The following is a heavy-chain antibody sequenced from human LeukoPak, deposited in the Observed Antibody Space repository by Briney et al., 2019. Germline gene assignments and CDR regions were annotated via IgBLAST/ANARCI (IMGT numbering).Heavy chain of an antibody. CDR2: IYYSGST. CDR3: ARDAGSHHDAFDI. V-gene: IGHV4-30-4*01. D-gene: IGHD2-15*01. J-gene: IGHJ3*02. CDR1: GGSISSGDYY. Sequence: SQTLSLTYTVSGGSISSGDYYWSWIRQPPGKGLEGIVYIYYSGSTYYNPSLKSRVTISVDTSKNQFSLKLSSVTAADTAVYYCARDAGSHHDAFDIWGQGTMVTVSS.